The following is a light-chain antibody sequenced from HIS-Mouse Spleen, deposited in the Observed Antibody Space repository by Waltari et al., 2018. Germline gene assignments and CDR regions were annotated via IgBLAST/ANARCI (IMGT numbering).Light chain of an antibody. CDR1: SREVGSYNL. J-gene: IGLJ3*02. Sequence: QSALTQPASVSGPPGQSLTISCTGTSREVGSYNLFSWYHQHPGKAPKPMIYEGSKRPSGVSNRFSGSKSGNTASLTISGLQAEDEADYYCCSYAGSSTWVFGGGTKLTVL. V-gene: IGLV2-23*01. CDR2: EGS. CDR3: CSYAGSSTWV.